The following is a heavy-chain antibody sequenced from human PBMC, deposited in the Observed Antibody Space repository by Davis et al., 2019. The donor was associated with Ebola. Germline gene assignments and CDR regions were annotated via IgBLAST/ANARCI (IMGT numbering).Heavy chain of an antibody. CDR2: ISGSGGSP. J-gene: IGHJ4*02. CDR3: AKDRRDGYNEYFDY. CDR1: GVPFSSHA. V-gene: IGHV3-23*01. D-gene: IGHD5-24*01. Sequence: PAESLSLTCAASGVPFSSHAMSWVRQAPGKGLEWVSAISGSGGSPYYADSVKGRFTISRDNSKNTLYLQMNSLRAEDTAVYYCAKDRRDGYNEYFDYWGQGTLVTVSS.